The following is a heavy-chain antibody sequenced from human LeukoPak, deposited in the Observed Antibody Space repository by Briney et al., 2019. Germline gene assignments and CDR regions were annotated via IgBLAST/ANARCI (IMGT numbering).Heavy chain of an antibody. J-gene: IGHJ4*02. D-gene: IGHD4-23*01. V-gene: IGHV1-46*01. CDR1: GYTFTSYT. Sequence: GASVKASCKASGYTFTSYTMNWVRQAPGQGLEWMGIINPSGGSTSYAQKFQGRVTMTRDMSTSTVYMELSSLRSEDTAVYYCARDKKRWGYDYWGQGTLVTVSS. CDR2: INPSGGST. CDR3: ARDKKRWGYDY.